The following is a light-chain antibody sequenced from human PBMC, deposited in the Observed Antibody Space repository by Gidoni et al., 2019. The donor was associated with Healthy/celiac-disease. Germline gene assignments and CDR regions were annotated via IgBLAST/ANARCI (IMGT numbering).Light chain of an antibody. Sequence: PATLSLSPGERATLSCRASQSVSSYLAWYQQKPGQAPRLLIYDASNRATGIPARFSGSGSGTDFTLTISSLEPEDFAVYYCQQRSNWPRTFXPXTKVDIK. CDR2: DAS. CDR3: QQRSNWPRT. J-gene: IGKJ3*01. CDR1: QSVSSY. V-gene: IGKV3-11*01.